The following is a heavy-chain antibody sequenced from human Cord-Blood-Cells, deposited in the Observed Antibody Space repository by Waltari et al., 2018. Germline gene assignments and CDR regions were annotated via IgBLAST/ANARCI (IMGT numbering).Heavy chain of an antibody. CDR2: IYYSGDT. Sequence: QVQLQESGPGLVKPSETLSLTCTVSGGSISSYYWSWIRQPPGKGLEWIGYIYYSGDTNYNPSLKSRVTISVDTSKNQFSLKLSSVTAADTAVYYCARQVEMATINDAFDIWGQGTMVTVSS. CDR3: ARQVEMATINDAFDI. D-gene: IGHD5-12*01. CDR1: GGSISSYY. V-gene: IGHV4-59*01. J-gene: IGHJ3*02.